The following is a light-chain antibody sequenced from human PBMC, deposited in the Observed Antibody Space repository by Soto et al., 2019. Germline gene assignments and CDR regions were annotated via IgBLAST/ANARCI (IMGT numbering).Light chain of an antibody. CDR1: QSVNSNY. V-gene: IGKV3-20*01. J-gene: IGKJ1*01. CDR3: QQFGTSPLWT. CDR2: ETS. Sequence: ETVLTQSPGTLSLSPGERATLSCRSSQSVNSNYLAWYQQKPGQAPRLLMYETSTRATGIPDRFSGSGSGTDFTLTISRLEPEDFAVYFCQQFGTSPLWTFGQGTKVDIK.